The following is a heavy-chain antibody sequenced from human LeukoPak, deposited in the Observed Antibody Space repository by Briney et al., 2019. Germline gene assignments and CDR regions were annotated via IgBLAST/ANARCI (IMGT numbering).Heavy chain of an antibody. Sequence: GGSLRLSCAASRFTLSTYWMSWVRQAPGKGLEWVSLITASGETTYNVELVKGRFTVSRDNSKDTVYLQMKSLRAEDTALYYCAKDSSSTSRYHGMDVWGQGTTVTVSS. CDR2: ITASGETT. J-gene: IGHJ6*02. CDR1: RFTLSTYW. V-gene: IGHV3-23*01. D-gene: IGHD6-6*01. CDR3: AKDSSSTSRYHGMDV.